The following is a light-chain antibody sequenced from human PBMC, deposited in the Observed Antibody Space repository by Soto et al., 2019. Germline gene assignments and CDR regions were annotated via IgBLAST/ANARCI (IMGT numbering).Light chain of an antibody. CDR2: DVS. Sequence: QSVLTQPRSVSGSPGQSVTISCTGTSSDVGDYNYVSWYQRHPGKAPKVLIYDVSERPSGVPDRFSGSKSGNTASLTISGLQAEDEADYYCCSYAGSYTLVFGGGTKVTVL. J-gene: IGLJ2*01. CDR1: SSDVGDYNY. V-gene: IGLV2-11*01. CDR3: CSYAGSYTLV.